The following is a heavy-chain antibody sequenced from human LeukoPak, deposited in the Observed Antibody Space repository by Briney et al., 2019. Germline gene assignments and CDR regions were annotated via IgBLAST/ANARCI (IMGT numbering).Heavy chain of an antibody. V-gene: IGHV3-7*01. CDR2: IKQDGSEK. CDR3: ARRNYYGSGSYYGY. CDR1: GFTFSSYW. Sequence: PGGSLRLSCAASGFTFSSYWMSWVRQAPGKGLEWVANIKQDGSEKYYVDSVKGRFTISRDNAKNSLYLQMNSLRAEDTAVYYCARRNYYGSGSYYGYWGQGTLVTVSS. D-gene: IGHD3-10*01. J-gene: IGHJ4*02.